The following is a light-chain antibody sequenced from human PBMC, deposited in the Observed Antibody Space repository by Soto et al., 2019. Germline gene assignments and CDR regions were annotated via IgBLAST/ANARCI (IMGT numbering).Light chain of an antibody. CDR2: DVS. CDR1: SSDDGGYHY. J-gene: IGLJ2*01. CDR3: SSYTGRSTRV. V-gene: IGLV2-14*01. Sequence: QSALTQPASVSGSPGQSITISCTGTSSDDGGYHYVSWYQQHPGKAPKRMIYDVSNRPSGVSNRFSGSKSGNTASLTISGLQAEDEADYYCSSYTGRSTRVFGGGSKRTV.